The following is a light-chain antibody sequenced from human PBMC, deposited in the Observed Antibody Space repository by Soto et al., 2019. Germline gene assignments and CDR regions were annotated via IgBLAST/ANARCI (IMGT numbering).Light chain of an antibody. CDR2: VVS. CDR1: SSDVGGYNY. J-gene: IGLJ2*01. CDR3: SSYISDTTVV. Sequence: QSVLTQPASVSGSPGQSITISCTGTSSDVGGYNYVSWYQQHPGKAPKLMISVVSNRPSGVSNRFSGSKSGNTASLTISGLQAEDEVDYYCSSYISDTTVVFGGGTKLTVL. V-gene: IGLV2-14*01.